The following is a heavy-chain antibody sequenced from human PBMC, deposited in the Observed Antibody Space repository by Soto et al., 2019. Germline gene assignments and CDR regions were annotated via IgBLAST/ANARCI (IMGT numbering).Heavy chain of an antibody. CDR1: GYSFAGYW. J-gene: IGHJ4*02. Sequence: GESLKISCKGSGYSFAGYWITWVRQKPGKGLEWMGRIDPSDSQTYYSPSFRGHVTISVTKSITTVFLQWSSLRASDTAMYYRARQIYDSDTGPNFQYYFDSWGQGTPVTVSS. V-gene: IGHV5-10-1*01. CDR3: ARQIYDSDTGPNFQYYFDS. D-gene: IGHD3-22*01. CDR2: IDPSDSQT.